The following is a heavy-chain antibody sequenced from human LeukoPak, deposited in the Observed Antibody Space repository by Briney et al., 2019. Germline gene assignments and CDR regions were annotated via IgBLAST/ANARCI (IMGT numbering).Heavy chain of an antibody. CDR1: GFTFSSYA. D-gene: IGHD5-12*01. Sequence: GGSLRLSCEASGFTFSSYAMSWFRQAPGGGLEWVSAIDGSGGSTYYADSVKGRFTISRDNSKNTLYLQMNSLRAEDTAIYYCAKDRRLPWDYFDSWGQGTLVTVSS. CDR2: IDGSGGST. V-gene: IGHV3-23*01. J-gene: IGHJ4*02. CDR3: AKDRRLPWDYFDS.